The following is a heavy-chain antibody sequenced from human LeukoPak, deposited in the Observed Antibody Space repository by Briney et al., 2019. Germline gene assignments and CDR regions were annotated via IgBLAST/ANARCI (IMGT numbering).Heavy chain of an antibody. CDR2: ISTSGNDI. D-gene: IGHD1-26*01. V-gene: IGHV3-48*03. Sequence: GGSLRLSCAASGFTFSSYEINWVRQAPGEGLEWVSYISTSGNDIYYADSVKGRFTISRDNAKNSLYLQLNSLRADDTAVYYCARGAQWVLDYWGQGTLVTVSS. CDR1: GFTFSSYE. J-gene: IGHJ4*02. CDR3: ARGAQWVLDY.